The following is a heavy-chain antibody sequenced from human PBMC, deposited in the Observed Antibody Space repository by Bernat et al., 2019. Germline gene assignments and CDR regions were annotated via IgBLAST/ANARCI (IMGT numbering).Heavy chain of an antibody. CDR1: GFSLSNARMG. D-gene: IGHD6-19*01. CDR2: IFSNDEK. CDR3: ARGFISGWYLYYYVDV. J-gene: IGHJ6*03. V-gene: IGHV2-26*01. Sequence: QVTLKESGPVLVKPTETLTLTCTVSGFSLSNARMGVSWIRQPPGKALEWLAHIFSNDEKSYSTSLKSRLTISKDTAKSQVVRTMTDMEPVDTGTCYCARGFISGWYLYYYVDVWGKGTTVTVSS.